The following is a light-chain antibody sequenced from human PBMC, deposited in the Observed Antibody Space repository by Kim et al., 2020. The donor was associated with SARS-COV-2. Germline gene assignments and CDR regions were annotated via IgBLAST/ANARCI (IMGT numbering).Light chain of an antibody. J-gene: IGKJ4*01. CDR1: QGVSGY. CDR3: QQRSNWPPLT. CDR2: DAS. V-gene: IGKV3-11*01. Sequence: SPGERATLPCRASQGVSGYLAWYQQKPGQAPRLLIYDASNRATGIPARFSGSGSGTDFTLTISSLEPEDFAVYYCQQRSNWPPLTFGGGTKVDIK.